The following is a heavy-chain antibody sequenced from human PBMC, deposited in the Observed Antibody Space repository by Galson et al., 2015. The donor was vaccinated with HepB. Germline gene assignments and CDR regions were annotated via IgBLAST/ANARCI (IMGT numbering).Heavy chain of an antibody. CDR1: GDSVSNNNVG. V-gene: IGHV6-1*01. D-gene: IGHD6-13*01. CDR3: ARAGSSWYGGGFDP. J-gene: IGHJ5*02. Sequence: CAISGDSVSNNNVGWNWIRQSPSRGLEWLGRTYYRSKFYNDYAESVKSRITINPDTSKNQISLQLNSVTPEDTAVYYCARAGSSWYGGGFDPWGQGTLVTVSS. CDR2: TYYRSKFYN.